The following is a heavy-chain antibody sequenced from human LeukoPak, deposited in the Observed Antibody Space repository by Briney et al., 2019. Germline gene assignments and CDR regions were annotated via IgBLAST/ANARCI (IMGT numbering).Heavy chain of an antibody. CDR2: MNPNSGGT. V-gene: IGHV1-2*02. CDR1: GYTFTSYD. D-gene: IGHD3-10*01. CDR3: ARVRITMVRGAPFDY. Sequence: ASVKVSCKASGYTFTSYDINWVRQATGPGLEWMGWMNPNSGGTNYAQKFQGRVTMTRDTSISTAYMELSRLRSDDTAVYYCARVRITMVRGAPFDYWGQGTLVTVSS. J-gene: IGHJ4*02.